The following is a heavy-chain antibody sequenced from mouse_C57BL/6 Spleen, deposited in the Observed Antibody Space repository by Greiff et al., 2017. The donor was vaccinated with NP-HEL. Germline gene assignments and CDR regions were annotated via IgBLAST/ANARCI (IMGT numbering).Heavy chain of an antibody. Sequence: EVQRVESGAELVRPGASLKLSCTASGFNIKDDYMHWVKQRPEQGLEWIGWIDPENGDTEYASKFQGKATITADTSSNTAYLQLSSLTSEDTAVYYCILITTVVATDYAMDYWGQGTSVTVSS. CDR1: GFNIKDDY. CDR2: IDPENGDT. V-gene: IGHV14-4*01. D-gene: IGHD1-1*01. CDR3: ILITTVVATDYAMDY. J-gene: IGHJ4*01.